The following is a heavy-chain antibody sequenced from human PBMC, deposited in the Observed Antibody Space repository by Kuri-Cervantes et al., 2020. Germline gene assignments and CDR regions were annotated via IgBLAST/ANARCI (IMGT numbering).Heavy chain of an antibody. CDR2: IYSGGST. CDR1: GFTFSSYG. D-gene: IGHD6-19*01. J-gene: IGHJ4*02. CDR3: ARDKDSSGWLDY. V-gene: IGHV3-53*01. Sequence: GGSLRLSCAASGFTFSSYGMHWVRQAPGKGLEWVSVIYSGGSTYYADSVKGRFTISRDNSKNTLYLQMNSLRAEDTAVYYCARDKDSSGWLDYWGQGTLVTVSS.